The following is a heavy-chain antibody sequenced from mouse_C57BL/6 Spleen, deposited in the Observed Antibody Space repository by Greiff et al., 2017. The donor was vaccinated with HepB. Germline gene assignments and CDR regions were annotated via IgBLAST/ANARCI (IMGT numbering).Heavy chain of an antibody. CDR3: AREGDDYPFFDY. V-gene: IGHV3-6*01. D-gene: IGHD2-4*01. CDR2: ISYDGSN. J-gene: IGHJ2*01. Sequence: DVQLQESGPGLVKPSQSLSLTCSVTGYSITSGYYWNWIRQFPGNKLEWMGYISYDGSNNYNPSLKNRISITRDTSKNQFFLKLNSVTTEDTATYYCAREGDDYPFFDYWGQGTTLTVSS. CDR1: GYSITSGYY.